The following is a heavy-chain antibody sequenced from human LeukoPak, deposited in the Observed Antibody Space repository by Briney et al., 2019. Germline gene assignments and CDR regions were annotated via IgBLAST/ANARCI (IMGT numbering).Heavy chain of an antibody. Sequence: SVRVSCTASGGTFSSYAISWVRQAPGQGLEWMGGIIPIFGTANYAQKFQGRVTITADESTSTAYMELSSLRSEDTAVYYCARNWNSVEHYYYYGMDVWGQGTTVTVSS. CDR2: IIPIFGTA. CDR1: GGTFSSYA. D-gene: IGHD1-7*01. CDR3: ARNWNSVEHYYYYGMDV. V-gene: IGHV1-69*13. J-gene: IGHJ6*02.